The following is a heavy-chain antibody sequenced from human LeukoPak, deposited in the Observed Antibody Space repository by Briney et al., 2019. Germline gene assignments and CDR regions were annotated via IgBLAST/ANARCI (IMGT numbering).Heavy chain of an antibody. CDR2: IYYSGST. Sequence: SETLSLTGTVSGGSISSYYWSWIRQPPGKGLEWIGYIYYSGSTNYNPSLKSRVTISVDTSKNQFSLKLSSVTAADTAVYYCARRPAPLPAAPHDAFDIWGQGTMVTVSS. V-gene: IGHV4-59*08. CDR3: ARRPAPLPAAPHDAFDI. J-gene: IGHJ3*02. CDR1: GGSISSYY. D-gene: IGHD2-2*01.